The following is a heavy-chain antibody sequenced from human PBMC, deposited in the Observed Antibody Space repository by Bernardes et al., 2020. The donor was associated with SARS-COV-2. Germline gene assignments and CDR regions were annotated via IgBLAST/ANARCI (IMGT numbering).Heavy chain of an antibody. V-gene: IGHV3-21*01. Sequence: GGSLRLSCAASALTFRTYTMNWVRQAPGKGLEWVSSISASSNFIDYADSVKGRFTISRDNAKNSLFLQMDSLRAEDSAVYYCARLGPELERRGYFDYWGQGILVTVSP. CDR2: ISASSNFI. J-gene: IGHJ4*02. CDR3: ARLGPELERRGYFDY. CDR1: ALTFRTYT. D-gene: IGHD1-1*01.